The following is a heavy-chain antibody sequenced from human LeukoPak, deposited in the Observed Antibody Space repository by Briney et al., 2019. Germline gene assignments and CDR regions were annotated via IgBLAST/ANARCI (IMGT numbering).Heavy chain of an antibody. V-gene: IGHV4-31*03. J-gene: IGHJ4*02. CDR3: ARSKVFWSGNPVDY. Sequence: SETLSLTCTLSGGSISSGGYYWSWIRQHPGKGLEWIGYIYYSGSTYYNPPLKSRVTISVDTSKNQFSLKLSSVTAADTAVYSCARSKVFWSGNPVDYWGQGTLVTISS. CDR1: GGSISSGGYY. CDR2: IYYSGST. D-gene: IGHD3-3*01.